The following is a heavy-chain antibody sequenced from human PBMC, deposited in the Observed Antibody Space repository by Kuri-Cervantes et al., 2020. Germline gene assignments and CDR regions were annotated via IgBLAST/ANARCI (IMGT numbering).Heavy chain of an antibody. J-gene: IGHJ5*02. Sequence: ASVKVFCKASGYTFTSYDINWVRQATGQGLEWMGWMNPNSGNTGYAQKFQGRVTMTRNTSISTAYMELSSLRSEDTAVYYCARAPNPNRRYNWFDPWGQGTLVTVSS. CDR3: ARAPNPNRRYNWFDP. CDR1: GYTFTSYD. CDR2: MNPNSGNT. V-gene: IGHV1-8*01. D-gene: IGHD2/OR15-2a*01.